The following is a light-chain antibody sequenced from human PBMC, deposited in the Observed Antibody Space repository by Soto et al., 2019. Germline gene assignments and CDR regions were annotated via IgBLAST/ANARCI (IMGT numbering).Light chain of an antibody. CDR1: NIGTKD. CDR3: QVWDSSTGV. J-gene: IGLJ1*01. V-gene: IGLV3-9*01. Sequence: SYELTQPLSVSMALGQTASITCGGNNIGTKDVHWYQQRPGQAPVLVIYSNSNRPSGIPERFSGSNSGNTATLTISRAQAGDEADYYCQVWDSSTGVFGTGTKVTVL. CDR2: SNS.